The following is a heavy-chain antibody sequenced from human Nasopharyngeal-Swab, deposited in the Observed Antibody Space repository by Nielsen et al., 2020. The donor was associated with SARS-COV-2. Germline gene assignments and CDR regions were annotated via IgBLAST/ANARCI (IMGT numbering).Heavy chain of an antibody. J-gene: IGHJ4*02. D-gene: IGHD4-23*01. V-gene: IGHV3-74*01. CDR3: ARLRWYVDY. CDR2: INSDGSST. Sequence: VREAPGKGLVWVSRINSDGSSTSYADSVKGRFTISRDNAKNTLYLQMNSLRAEDTAVYYCARLRWYVDYWGQGTLVTVSS.